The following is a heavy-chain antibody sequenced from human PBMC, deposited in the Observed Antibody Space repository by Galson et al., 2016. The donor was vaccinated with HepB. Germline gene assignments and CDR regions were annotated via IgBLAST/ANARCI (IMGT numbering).Heavy chain of an antibody. Sequence: KFQGRVTITADESTSTAYMELSSLRSEDTAVYYCARDPGVAAAGHYNGLDVWGQGTTVTVSS. D-gene: IGHD6-13*01. V-gene: IGHV1-69*01. CDR3: ARDPGVAAAGHYNGLDV. J-gene: IGHJ6*02.